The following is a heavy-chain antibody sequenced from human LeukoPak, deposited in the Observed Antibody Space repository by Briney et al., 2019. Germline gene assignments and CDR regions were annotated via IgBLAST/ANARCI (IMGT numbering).Heavy chain of an antibody. D-gene: IGHD2-2*01. Sequence: SETLSLTCTVSGGSISSDYWSWLRQPPGKGLEWIGCIYYRGSTNYNPSLKSRVTISVDSSKNHFSLKLSSVTAADTAVYWCARGPVGTADGWDWFDPWGQGTLVTVSS. CDR1: GGSISSDY. V-gene: IGHV4-59*01. CDR3: ARGPVGTADGWDWFDP. CDR2: IYYRGST. J-gene: IGHJ5*02.